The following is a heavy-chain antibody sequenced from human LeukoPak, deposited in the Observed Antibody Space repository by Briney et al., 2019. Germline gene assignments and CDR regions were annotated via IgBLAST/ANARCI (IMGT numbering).Heavy chain of an antibody. Sequence: SETLSLTCGVYGGPFGDYYWSWIRQPPGKGLEWIGEINHSGGTNYNPSLKSRVTISVDTSKKQFSLKMYSVTAADTAVYYCARGLWSGSFLPPRWGQGTLVTVSS. CDR3: ARGLWSGSFLPPR. V-gene: IGHV4-34*01. CDR1: GGPFGDYY. D-gene: IGHD1-26*01. J-gene: IGHJ4*02. CDR2: INHSGGT.